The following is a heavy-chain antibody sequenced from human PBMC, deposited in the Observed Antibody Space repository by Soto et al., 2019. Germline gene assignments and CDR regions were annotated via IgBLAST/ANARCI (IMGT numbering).Heavy chain of an antibody. Sequence: GGSLRLSCAASGFTFSSYAMSWVRQAPGKGLEWVSAISGSGGSTYYADSVKGRFTISRDNSKNTLYLQMNSLRAEDTAVYYCAKDQLPYRYCSGGSCYPFYYWGQGTLVTVSS. CDR1: GFTFSSYA. CDR2: ISGSGGST. D-gene: IGHD2-15*01. V-gene: IGHV3-23*01. J-gene: IGHJ4*02. CDR3: AKDQLPYRYCSGGSCYPFYY.